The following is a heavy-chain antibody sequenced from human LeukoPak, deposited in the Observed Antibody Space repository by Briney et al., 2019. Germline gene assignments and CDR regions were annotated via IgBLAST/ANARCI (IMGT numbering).Heavy chain of an antibody. CDR3: ARDGGYCSSSTCYTLDY. J-gene: IGHJ4*02. V-gene: IGHV3-20*04. CDR2: LNWNGGIT. CDR1: GFIFQDFG. D-gene: IGHD2-2*02. Sequence: GGSLRLSCEASGFIFQDFGMSGVRQAPGKGLEWVSGLNWNGGITDYADSVKGRFTISRDNAKNSLYLETHSLRAEDTALYYCARDGGYCSSSTCYTLDYWGQGVLVTVSS.